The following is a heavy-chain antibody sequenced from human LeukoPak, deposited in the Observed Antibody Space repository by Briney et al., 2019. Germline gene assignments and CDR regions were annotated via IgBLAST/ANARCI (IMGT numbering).Heavy chain of an antibody. CDR1: GASISGSSYF. Sequence: SETLSLTCTVSGASISGSSYFWGWIRQPPGKGLEWIGSIYYSGSTYYNPSLKSRVTTSVDTSMNQFTLKLSSATAADTAIYYCARHGGTGIRNVDYWGQGILVTVSS. J-gene: IGHJ4*02. CDR2: IYYSGST. D-gene: IGHD3-16*01. V-gene: IGHV4-39*01. CDR3: ARHGGTGIRNVDY.